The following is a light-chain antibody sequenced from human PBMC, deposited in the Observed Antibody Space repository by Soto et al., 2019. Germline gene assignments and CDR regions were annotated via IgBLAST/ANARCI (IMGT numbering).Light chain of an antibody. Sequence: QSALAQPASVSGSPGQSITISCTGTSGDVGTYNVVSWYQQHPGKAPKLMIYEVSKRPSGVSHRFSGSKSGNTASLTISGLQAEDEADYYCYSYAGSSTFVFGTGTKVTVL. CDR3: YSYAGSSTFV. CDR1: SGDVGTYNV. V-gene: IGLV2-23*02. CDR2: EVS. J-gene: IGLJ1*01.